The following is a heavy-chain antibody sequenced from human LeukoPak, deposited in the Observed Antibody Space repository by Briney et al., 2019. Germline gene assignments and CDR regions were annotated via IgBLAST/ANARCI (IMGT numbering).Heavy chain of an antibody. V-gene: IGHV5-51*01. CDR3: TRRAEGYYYMDV. Sequence: GESLKISCKGSGYSFTNYWIGWVRQLPGKGLEWMGIIYPGDSDTRYSPSFQGQVTISSDKSISTAYLHWSSLKASDTAMYYCTRRAEGYYYMDVWGRGTTVTISS. CDR2: IYPGDSDT. J-gene: IGHJ6*03. CDR1: GYSFTNYW.